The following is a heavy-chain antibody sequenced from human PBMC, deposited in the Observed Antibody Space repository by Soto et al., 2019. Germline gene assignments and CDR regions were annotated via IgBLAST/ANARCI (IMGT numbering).Heavy chain of an antibody. CDR2: IIPIFGTA. CDR3: ARFTQPWGVAPSFDY. J-gene: IGHJ4*02. Sequence: QVQLVQSGAEVKKPGSSVKVSSKASGGTFSSYAISWVRQAPGQGLEWMGGIIPIFGTANYAQKFQGRVTITAVESTSTAYMELSSLRSEDTAVYYCARFTQPWGVAPSFDYWGQGTLVTVSS. V-gene: IGHV1-69*12. D-gene: IGHD3-10*01. CDR1: GGTFSSYA.